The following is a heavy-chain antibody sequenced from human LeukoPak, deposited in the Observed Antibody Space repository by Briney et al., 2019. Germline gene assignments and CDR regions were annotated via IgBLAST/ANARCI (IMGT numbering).Heavy chain of an antibody. CDR3: ARIEDVTRGYNHAYYFDY. Sequence: PSGTLSLTCAVSGGSISSSNWWSWVRQPPGKGLEWIGYIYHSGSTYYNPSLKSRVTISVDRSKKQFSLKLRIATAADTAVYYCARIEDVTRGYNHAYYFDYWGQGTLVTVSS. D-gene: IGHD5-18*01. CDR1: GGSISSSNW. V-gene: IGHV4-4*02. J-gene: IGHJ4*02. CDR2: IYHSGST.